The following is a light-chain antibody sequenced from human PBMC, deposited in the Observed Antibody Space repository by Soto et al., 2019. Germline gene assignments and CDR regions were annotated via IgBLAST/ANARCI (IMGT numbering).Light chain of an antibody. J-gene: IGLJ1*01. Sequence: SALTQPASLSGSPGQSITISCTGTSSDIGFYNYVSWYQQHPGQAPKLIIYDVTNRPTGVSDRFSGSKSGSAAALTISGLQPADEADYYCGSYRDSNIFVFGPGTKVNV. V-gene: IGLV2-14*03. CDR1: SSDIGFYNY. CDR3: GSYRDSNIFV. CDR2: DVT.